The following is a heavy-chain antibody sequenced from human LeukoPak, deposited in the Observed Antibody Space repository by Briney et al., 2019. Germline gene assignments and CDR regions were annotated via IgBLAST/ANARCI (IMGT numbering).Heavy chain of an antibody. CDR1: GGSISSYY. CDR2: IYYSGST. Sequence: SETLSLTCTVSGGSISSYYWSWIRQPPGKGLEWIGYIYYSGSTNYNPALQSRVTISVDTSKNQVSLKLTSVTAADTAVYYCAREFPHLDVWGKGTTVTVSS. CDR3: AREFPHLDV. J-gene: IGHJ6*04. V-gene: IGHV4-59*01.